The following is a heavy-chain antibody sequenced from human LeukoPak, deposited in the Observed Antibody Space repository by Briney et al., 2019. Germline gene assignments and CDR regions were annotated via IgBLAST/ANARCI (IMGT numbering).Heavy chain of an antibody. D-gene: IGHD2/OR15-2a*01. J-gene: IGHJ4*02. Sequence: PGGSLRLSCAVTGFTFTSYWMSWVRQAPGKGLEWVANIKQDGSEKYYVDSVKGRFTISRDNAKNSLYLQMNSLRAEDTAVYYCARDFILDYWGQGTLVTVSS. CDR1: GFTFTSYW. CDR3: ARDFILDY. V-gene: IGHV3-7*01. CDR2: IKQDGSEK.